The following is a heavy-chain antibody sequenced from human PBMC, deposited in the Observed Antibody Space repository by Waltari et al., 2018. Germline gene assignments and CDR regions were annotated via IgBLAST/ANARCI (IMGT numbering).Heavy chain of an antibody. CDR2: ISSSGSTI. D-gene: IGHD6-6*01. CDR1: GFTFSDYY. CDR3: ASRRSSSRKGYYYYYMDV. Sequence: QVQLVESGGGLVKPGGSLRLSCAASGFTFSDYYMNWIRQAPGKGREWVSYISSSGSTIYDADAVKGRFTISRDNAKNSLYLQMNSLRAEDTAVYYCASRRSSSRKGYYYYYMDVWGKGTTVTISS. J-gene: IGHJ6*03. V-gene: IGHV3-11*04.